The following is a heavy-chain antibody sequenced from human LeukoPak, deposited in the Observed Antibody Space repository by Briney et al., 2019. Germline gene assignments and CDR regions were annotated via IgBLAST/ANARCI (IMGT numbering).Heavy chain of an antibody. CDR1: GYTFTGYY. D-gene: IGHD2-15*01. V-gene: IGHV1-2*02. Sequence: ASVTVSCKASGYTFTGYYMHWVRQAPGQGLEWMGWINPNSGDTNYAQKFQGRVTMTRDTSISTAYMELSRLRSDDTAVYYCATYCSGGSCYYYYGMDVWGQGTTVTVSS. CDR3: ATYCSGGSCYYYYGMDV. CDR2: INPNSGDT. J-gene: IGHJ6*02.